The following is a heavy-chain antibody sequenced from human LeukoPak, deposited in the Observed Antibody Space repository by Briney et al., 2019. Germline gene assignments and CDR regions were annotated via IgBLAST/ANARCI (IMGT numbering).Heavy chain of an antibody. J-gene: IGHJ3*02. CDR1: GFTFRSYA. V-gene: IGHV3-23*01. CDR2: ISGSRGST. Sequence: PGGSLRLSCAASGFTFRSYAMNWVRQAPGKGLEWVSGISGSRGSTYYADSVQGRFTISRDNSKNTLYLQMNSLRAEDTALYYCATRGCSSTSCSDAFDIWGQGTMVTVSS. D-gene: IGHD2-2*01. CDR3: ATRGCSSTSCSDAFDI.